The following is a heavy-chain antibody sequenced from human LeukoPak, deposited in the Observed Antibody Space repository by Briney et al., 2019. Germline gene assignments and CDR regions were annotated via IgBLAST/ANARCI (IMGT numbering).Heavy chain of an antibody. CDR3: AREAAYPILGYCSGGSCYSEPYYFDY. V-gene: IGHV3-7*01. CDR2: IKQDGSEK. J-gene: IGHJ4*02. Sequence: PGGSLRLSCAASGFTFSSYWMSWVRQAPGKGLEWVANIKQDGSEKYYVDSVRGRFTISRDNAKNSLYLQMNSLRAEDTAVYYCAREAAYPILGYCSGGSCYSEPYYFDYWGQGTLVTVSS. D-gene: IGHD2-15*01. CDR1: GFTFSSYW.